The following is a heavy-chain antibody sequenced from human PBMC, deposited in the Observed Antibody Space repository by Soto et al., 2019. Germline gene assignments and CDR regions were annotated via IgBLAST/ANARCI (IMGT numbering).Heavy chain of an antibody. CDR3: ARVWGVAVAGTTYYYYGMDV. V-gene: IGHV1-69*13. Sequence: SVKVSCTASVGTFSSYASSWVRQAPGQGLEWMGGIIPIFGTANYAQKFQGRVTITADESTSTAYMELSSLRSEDTAVYYCARVWGVAVAGTTYYYYGMDVWGQGTTVTVSS. J-gene: IGHJ6*02. D-gene: IGHD6-19*01. CDR1: VGTFSSYA. CDR2: IIPIFGTA.